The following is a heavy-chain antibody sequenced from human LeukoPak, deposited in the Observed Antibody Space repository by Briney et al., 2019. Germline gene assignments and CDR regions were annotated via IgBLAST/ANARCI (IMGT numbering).Heavy chain of an antibody. J-gene: IGHJ4*02. Sequence: SETLSLTCTVSGDSISGYYWSWIRQPAGKGLEWIGRIYTSGSTNYNPSLRSRVTMSVDTSKNQFSLKLSSVTAADTAVYYCSRDEAVLKMVPIFDYWGQGTLVTVSS. D-gene: IGHD2-8*01. CDR2: IYTSGST. V-gene: IGHV4-4*07. CDR3: SRDEAVLKMVPIFDY. CDR1: GDSISGYY.